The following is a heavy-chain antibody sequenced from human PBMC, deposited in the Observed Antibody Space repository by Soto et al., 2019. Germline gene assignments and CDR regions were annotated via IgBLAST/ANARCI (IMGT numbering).Heavy chain of an antibody. CDR2: ISGSGGST. D-gene: IGHD5-18*01. J-gene: IGHJ4*02. Sequence: GGSLRLSCAASGFTFSSYAMSWVRQAPGKGLEWVSAISGSGGSTYYADSVKGRFTISRDNSKNTLYLQMNSLRAEDTAVYYCAKAVWDDTARTYYFDYWGQGTLVTVSS. CDR3: AKAVWDDTARTYYFDY. V-gene: IGHV3-23*01. CDR1: GFTFSSYA.